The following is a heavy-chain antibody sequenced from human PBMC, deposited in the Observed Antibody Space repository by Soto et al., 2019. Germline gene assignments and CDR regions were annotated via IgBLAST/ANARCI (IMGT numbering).Heavy chain of an antibody. CDR3: ARHRGYYDILTGYYTELNFDY. CDR2: IYYSGTT. V-gene: IGHV4-39*01. Sequence: SETLSLTCPVSGGSISSSSYYWGGIRQPPGRGLVWIGSIYYSGTTYYNPSLKSRVTISVDTSKNQFSLKLSSVTAADTAVYYCARHRGYYDILTGYYTELNFDYWGQGTLVTVSS. CDR1: GGSISSSSYY. D-gene: IGHD3-9*01. J-gene: IGHJ4*02.